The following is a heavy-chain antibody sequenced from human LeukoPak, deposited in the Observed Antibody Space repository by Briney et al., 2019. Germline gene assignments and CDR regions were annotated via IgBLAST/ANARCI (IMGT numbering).Heavy chain of an antibody. CDR1: GGTFISYA. CDR3: ATSYSGYDIHFDY. J-gene: IGHJ4*02. D-gene: IGHD5-12*01. V-gene: IGHV1-69*05. CDR2: IIPIFGTA. Sequence: SVKVSCKASGGTFISYAISWVRQAPGQGLEWMGGIIPIFGTANYAQKFQGRVTITTDESTSTAYMELSSLRSEDTAVYYCATSYSGYDIHFDYWGQGTLVTVSS.